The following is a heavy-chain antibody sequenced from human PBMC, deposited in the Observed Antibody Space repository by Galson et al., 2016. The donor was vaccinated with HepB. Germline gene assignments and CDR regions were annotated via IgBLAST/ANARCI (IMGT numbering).Heavy chain of an antibody. CDR1: GFIFTDHW. CDR3: VRDGGHFELDV. J-gene: IGHJ6*02. V-gene: IGHV3-74*03. CDR2: VHPFGAVT. Sequence: SLRLSCAASGFIFTDHWMQWVRQAPGKGLVLVSRVHPFGAVTKYADSVKGRFTTSRDNAKNTGYLQMNSLRVEDTAFYYCVRDGGHFELDVWGQGTTVTVSS.